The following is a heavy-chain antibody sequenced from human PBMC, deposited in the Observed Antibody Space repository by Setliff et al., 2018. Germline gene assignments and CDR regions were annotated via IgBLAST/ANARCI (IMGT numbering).Heavy chain of an antibody. J-gene: IGHJ4*02. V-gene: IGHV4-39*01. Sequence: SLTCTVSGGSISSSSYYWGWIRQPPGKGLEWIGSIYYSGNTYYNASLKGRVTISGDTSKNQFSLKLTAVAAADTAIYYCARHRAVAGAYYFDFWGQGTLVTVSS. D-gene: IGHD6-19*01. CDR2: IYYSGNT. CDR3: ARHRAVAGAYYFDF. CDR1: GGSISSSSYY.